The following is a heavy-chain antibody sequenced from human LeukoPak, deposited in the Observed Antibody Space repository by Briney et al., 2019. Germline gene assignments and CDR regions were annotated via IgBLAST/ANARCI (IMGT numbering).Heavy chain of an antibody. CDR3: AREWGHYYYYMDV. D-gene: IGHD3-16*01. CDR2: ISSSGST. Sequence: PSQALSLTCTVSGDSISSGDYYWSWIRQPAGKGLEWIGRISSSGSTNYNPSLKSRVTISVDTSKNQFSLKLSSVTAADTAVYYCAREWGHYYYYMDVWGKGTTVTISS. J-gene: IGHJ6*03. V-gene: IGHV4-61*02. CDR1: GDSISSGDYY.